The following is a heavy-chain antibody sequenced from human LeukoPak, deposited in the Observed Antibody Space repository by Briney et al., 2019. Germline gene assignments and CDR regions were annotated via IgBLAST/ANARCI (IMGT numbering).Heavy chain of an antibody. CDR3: AKDSLPYLYSSSQVHDY. Sequence: GASVKVSCNASGGTFSSYAISWVRQAPGQGLEWMGGIIPIFGTANYAQKFQGRVTITADESTSTAYMELSSLRSEDTAVYYCAKDSLPYLYSSSQVHDYWGQGTLVTVSS. V-gene: IGHV1-69*13. CDR1: GGTFSSYA. J-gene: IGHJ4*02. D-gene: IGHD2-2*01. CDR2: IIPIFGTA.